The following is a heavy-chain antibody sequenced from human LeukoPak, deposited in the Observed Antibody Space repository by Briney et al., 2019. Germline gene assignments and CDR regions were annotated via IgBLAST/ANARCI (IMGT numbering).Heavy chain of an antibody. J-gene: IGHJ4*02. CDR3: ARGRYYYDSSGHYGQYYFDY. D-gene: IGHD3-22*01. Sequence: SETLSLTCTVSGGSISSSSYYWGWIRQPPGKGLEWIGSIYYSGSTYYNPSLKSRVTISVDTSKNQFSLKLSSVTAADTAVYYCARGRYYYDSSGHYGQYYFDYWGQGTLVTVSS. CDR1: GGSISSSSYY. V-gene: IGHV4-39*07. CDR2: IYYSGST.